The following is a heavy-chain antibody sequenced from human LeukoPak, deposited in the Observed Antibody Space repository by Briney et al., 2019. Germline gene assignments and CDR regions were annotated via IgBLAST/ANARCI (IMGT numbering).Heavy chain of an antibody. Sequence: GGSLRLSCVASGFTFSTYAMSWARQAPGKGLEWVADITGSGDTTSYAGSVKGRSTISRDNSKDMLYLQMNTLRVEDTAEYYCAKDMSVWGQGATVTVSS. D-gene: IGHD3-16*01. CDR2: ITGSGDTT. CDR1: GFTFSTYA. V-gene: IGHV3-23*01. CDR3: AKDMSV. J-gene: IGHJ6*02.